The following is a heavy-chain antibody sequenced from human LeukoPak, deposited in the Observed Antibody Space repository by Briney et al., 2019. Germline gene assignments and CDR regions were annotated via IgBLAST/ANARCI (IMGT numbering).Heavy chain of an antibody. Sequence: GGSLRLSCAASGFTFDDYAMHWVRQAPGKGLDWVAVISYDGSNNYYADSVRGRFTISRDNSKSTLYLQMDSLRPDDTALYYCARDYYGSGRWRGSHFDYWGQGTLVTVSS. CDR3: ARDYYGSGRWRGSHFDY. J-gene: IGHJ4*02. CDR2: ISYDGSNN. CDR1: GFTFDDYA. D-gene: IGHD3-10*01. V-gene: IGHV3-30*03.